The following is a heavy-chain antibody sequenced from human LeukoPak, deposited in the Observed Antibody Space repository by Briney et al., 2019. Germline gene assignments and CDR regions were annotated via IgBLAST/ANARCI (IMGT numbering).Heavy chain of an antibody. J-gene: IGHJ4*02. CDR1: GGSISSGGYS. Sequence: SETLSLTCTVSGGSISSGGYSWRWIRQHPGKGLEWIGYIYYSGTTYYNPSLRSRVTISVDTSKNQFSLRLSSVTAADTAVYYCARRNYGVYDHYFDYWGQGTLVTVSS. D-gene: IGHD5/OR15-5a*01. CDR3: ARRNYGVYDHYFDY. V-gene: IGHV4-31*03. CDR2: IYYSGTT.